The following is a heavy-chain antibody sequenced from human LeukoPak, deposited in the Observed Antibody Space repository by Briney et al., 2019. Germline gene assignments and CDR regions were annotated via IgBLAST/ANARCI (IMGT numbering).Heavy chain of an antibody. CDR1: GGSISGSTYH. J-gene: IGHJ4*02. Sequence: SSETLYLTCTVSGGSISGSTYHWGWIRQAPGKGLEWIASIYYSGSTYYNPSLKSRVTISVDTSKNQFSMKLSSVTAADTAVFYCARLGDTHFDYWGQGTLVTVSS. V-gene: IGHV4-39*01. CDR2: IYYSGST. CDR3: ARLGDTHFDY. D-gene: IGHD3-16*01.